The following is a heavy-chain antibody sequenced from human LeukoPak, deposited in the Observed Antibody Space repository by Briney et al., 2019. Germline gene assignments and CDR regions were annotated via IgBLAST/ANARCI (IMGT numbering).Heavy chain of an antibody. CDR1: GFIYSDWW. CDR3: TRISLAEGLEF. Sequence: GGSLRLSCVASGFIYSDWWMNWVRQAPGKGLEGVANINTDGTGKYYVDSVKGRFTVSRDNTKNSLYLEMASLKAEDTAVYYCTRISLAEGLEFWGQGILVTVSS. V-gene: IGHV3-7*01. CDR2: INTDGTGK. J-gene: IGHJ4*02.